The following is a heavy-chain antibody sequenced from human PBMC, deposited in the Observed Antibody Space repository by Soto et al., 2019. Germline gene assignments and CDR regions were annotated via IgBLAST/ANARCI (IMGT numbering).Heavy chain of an antibody. V-gene: IGHV3-30*18. CDR2: ISYDGSNK. CDR1: GFTFSSYG. J-gene: IGHJ3*02. CDR3: AKGGVIAYDAFDI. D-gene: IGHD3-16*02. Sequence: GGSLRLSCAASGFTFSSYGMHWVRQAPDKGLEWVAVISYDGSNKYYADSVKGRFTISRDNSKNTLYLQMNSLRAEDTAVYYCAKGGVIAYDAFDIWGQGTMVTVSS.